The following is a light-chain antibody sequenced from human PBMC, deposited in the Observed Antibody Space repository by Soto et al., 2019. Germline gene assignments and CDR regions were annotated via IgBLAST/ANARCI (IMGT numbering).Light chain of an antibody. CDR2: HTS. V-gene: IGKV3-15*01. Sequence: EIVMTQSPATLSVSPGESATLSCRASQSISGNLAWYQRKPGLAPRLLIYHTSTRATGVPARFSGSGSGTEFSLTISSLQSEDSAVYYCQRYDNWPLTFGGGTKVDI. J-gene: IGKJ4*01. CDR1: QSISGN. CDR3: QRYDNWPLT.